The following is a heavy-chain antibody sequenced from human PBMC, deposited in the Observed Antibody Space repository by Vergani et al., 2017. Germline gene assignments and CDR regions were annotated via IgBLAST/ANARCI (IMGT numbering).Heavy chain of an antibody. CDR3: AKKSGSYYYFDY. V-gene: IGHV3-23*01. CDR1: GFTFSSYA. J-gene: IGHJ4*02. Sequence: EVQLLESGGGLVQPGGSLRLSCAASGFTFSSYAMSWVRQAPGQGLEWVSAISGSGGSTYYADSVKGRFTISRDNSKNTLYLQMNSLRAEDTAVYYCAKKSGSYYYFDYWGQGTLVTVSS. D-gene: IGHD3-10*01. CDR2: ISGSGGST.